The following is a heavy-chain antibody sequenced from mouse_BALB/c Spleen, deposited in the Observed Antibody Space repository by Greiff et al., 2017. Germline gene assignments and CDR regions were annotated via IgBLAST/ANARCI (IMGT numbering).Heavy chain of an antibody. J-gene: IGHJ2*01. D-gene: IGHD1-1*01. V-gene: IGHV1-54*01. CDR2: INPGSGGT. Sequence: QVQLQQSGAELVRPGTSVKVSCKASGYAFTNYLIEWVKQRPGQGLEWIGVINPGSGGTNYNEKFKGKATLTADKSSSTAYMQLSSLTSDDSAVYFCARSTDYYGSRDYWGQGTTLTVSS. CDR3: ARSTDYYGSRDY. CDR1: GYAFTNYL.